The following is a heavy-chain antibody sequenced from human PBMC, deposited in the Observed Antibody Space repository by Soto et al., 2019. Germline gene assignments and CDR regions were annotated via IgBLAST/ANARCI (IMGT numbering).Heavy chain of an antibody. CDR2: IYYSGST. Sequence: SETLSLTCTVSGGSISSYYWSWIRQPPGKGLEWIGYIYYSGSTNYNPSLKSRVTISVDTSKNQFSLKLSSVTAADTAVYYCARRACSGGSCYWFDPWGQGTLVTVSS. D-gene: IGHD2-15*01. CDR1: GGSISSYY. CDR3: ARRACSGGSCYWFDP. V-gene: IGHV4-59*08. J-gene: IGHJ5*02.